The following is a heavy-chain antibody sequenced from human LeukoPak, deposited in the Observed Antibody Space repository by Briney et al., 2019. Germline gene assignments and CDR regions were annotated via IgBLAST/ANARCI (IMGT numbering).Heavy chain of an antibody. Sequence: SVKVSCKASGGTFSSYAISWVRQAPGQGLEWMGGIIPIFGTANYAQKFQGRVTITTDESTSTAYMELSSLRSEDTAVYYCARDARLPYYYDSSGSAEYFQHWGQGTLVTVSS. D-gene: IGHD3-22*01. CDR3: ARDARLPYYYDSSGSAEYFQH. CDR2: IIPIFGTA. V-gene: IGHV1-69*05. J-gene: IGHJ1*01. CDR1: GGTFSSYA.